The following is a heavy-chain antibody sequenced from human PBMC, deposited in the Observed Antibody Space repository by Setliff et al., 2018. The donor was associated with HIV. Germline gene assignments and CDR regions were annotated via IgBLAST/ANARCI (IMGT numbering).Heavy chain of an antibody. V-gene: IGHV5-51*01. J-gene: IGHJ4*03. CDR1: GDKFTNYW. D-gene: IGHD3-9*01. CDR2: TYPSDSDT. Sequence: PGESLKIPCKDSGDKFTNYWLGWVRQMPGKGLEWIGVTYPSDSDTRYSPSFKGQATISADRSINTAYLQWSSLRDSDTAMYYCAKGGGLNFRYHDWFVKIWGQGTLVTVSS. CDR3: AKGGGLNFRYHDWFVKI.